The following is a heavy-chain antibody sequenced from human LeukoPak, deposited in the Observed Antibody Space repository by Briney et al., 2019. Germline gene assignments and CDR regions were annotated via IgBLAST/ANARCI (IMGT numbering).Heavy chain of an antibody. J-gene: IGHJ4*02. CDR2: ITWDGGSI. D-gene: IGHD3-10*01. V-gene: IGHV3-20*04. CDR3: AKANSVLLWFGELLES. Sequence: PGGSLRLSCVASGFTFDDYGMSWVRQAPGKGLEWVSGITWDGGSIGYADSMKGRFTISRDNSKNTLYLQMNSLRAEDTAVYYCAKANSVLLWFGELLESWGQGTLVTVSS. CDR1: GFTFDDYG.